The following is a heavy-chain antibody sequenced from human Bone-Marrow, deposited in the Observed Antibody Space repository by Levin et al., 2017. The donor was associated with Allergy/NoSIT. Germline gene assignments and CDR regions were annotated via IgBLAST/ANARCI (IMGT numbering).Heavy chain of an antibody. CDR2: IRRQAYGGTT. V-gene: IGHV3-49*04. Sequence: PGGSLRLSCITSGFTFDDYAMAWVRQAPGKGLEWVGFIRRQAYGGTTDYAASVKGRFTISRDDSKRIAYLHMNSLKTEDTGVYFCTRTRAVDFDYWGHGTLVTVSS. CDR3: TRTRAVDFDY. J-gene: IGHJ4*01. CDR1: GFTFDDYA.